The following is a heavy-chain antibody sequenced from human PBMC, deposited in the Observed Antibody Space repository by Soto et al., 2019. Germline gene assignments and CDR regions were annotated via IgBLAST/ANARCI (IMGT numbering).Heavy chain of an antibody. CDR1: GGTFSSYA. CDR3: ARSVGSQYDFWSGYYGGMDV. D-gene: IGHD3-3*01. CDR2: IIPIFGTA. V-gene: IGHV1-69*13. J-gene: IGHJ6*02. Sequence: SVKVSCKASGGTFSSYAISWVRQAPGQGLEWMGGIIPIFGTANYAQKFQGRVTITADESTSTAYMELSSLRSEDTAVYYCARSVGSQYDFWSGYYGGMDVWGQGTTVTVSS.